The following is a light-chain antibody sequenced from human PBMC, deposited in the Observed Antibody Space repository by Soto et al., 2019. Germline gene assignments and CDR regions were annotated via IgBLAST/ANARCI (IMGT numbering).Light chain of an antibody. CDR3: HQFNSDPSIT. J-gene: IGKJ5*01. V-gene: IGKV1-13*02. Sequence: AIQLTQSPSSLSASVGARVTITCRARQGISSALAWYHQKAGKAPTLLIYDASRLESGVPSRFSGSGSGTDFALTSSSLQPEDFATNLCHQFNSDPSITFVQGTRLEMK. CDR2: DAS. CDR1: QGISSA.